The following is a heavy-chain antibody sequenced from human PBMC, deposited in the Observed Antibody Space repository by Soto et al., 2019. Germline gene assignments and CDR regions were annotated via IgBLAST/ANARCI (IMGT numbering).Heavy chain of an antibody. CDR1: GFTFSSYS. J-gene: IGHJ6*02. Sequence: PGGSLRLSCAASGFTFSSYSMNWVRQAPGKGLEWVSYISSSSSTIYYADSVKGRFTISRDNAKNSLYPQMNSLRDEDTAVYYCARDTVYCSSTSCRDYYYYGMDVWGQGTTVTVS. V-gene: IGHV3-48*02. CDR3: ARDTVYCSSTSCRDYYYYGMDV. CDR2: ISSSSSTI. D-gene: IGHD2-2*01.